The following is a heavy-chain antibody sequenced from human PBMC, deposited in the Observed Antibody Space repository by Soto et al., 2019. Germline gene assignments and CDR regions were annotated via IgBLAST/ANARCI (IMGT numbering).Heavy chain of an antibody. CDR1: GFTVSSNY. J-gene: IGHJ4*02. CDR2: IYSCGST. V-gene: IGHV3-66*03. CDR3: ARGCGSVSSPYYFDY. Sequence: GGSLRLSCAASGFTVSSNYMSWVRQAPVSGLGLGSVIYSCGSTDYADSLKGRVTMSRDNSKSTVYLQMNSLIAEDTAVYYCARGCGSVSSPYYFDYWGQGTLVTVSS. D-gene: IGHD2-2*01.